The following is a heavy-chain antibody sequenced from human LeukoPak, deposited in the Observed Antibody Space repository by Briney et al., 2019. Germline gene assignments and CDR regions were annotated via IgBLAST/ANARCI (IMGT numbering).Heavy chain of an antibody. CDR2: ISSSSSYI. V-gene: IGHV3-21*04. Sequence: GGSLRLSCAASRFTFSSYSMNWVRQAPGKGLEWVSSISSSSSYIYYADSVKGRFTISRDNAKNSLYLQMNSLRAEDTAVYYCAKAVRKDTDIVVVVAATWVFDYWGQGTLVTVSS. CDR1: RFTFSSYS. D-gene: IGHD2-15*01. J-gene: IGHJ4*02. CDR3: AKAVRKDTDIVVVVAATWVFDY.